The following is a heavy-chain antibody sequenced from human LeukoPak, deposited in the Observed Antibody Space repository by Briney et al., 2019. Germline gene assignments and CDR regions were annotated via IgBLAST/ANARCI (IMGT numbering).Heavy chain of an antibody. J-gene: IGHJ5*02. CDR3: ARASFGYCSSTSCSTPNWFDP. V-gene: IGHV1-69*13. D-gene: IGHD2-2*03. CDR1: GGTFSSYA. Sequence: SVKVSCKASGGTFSSYAISWVRQAPGQGLEGMGGIIPIFGTANYAQKFQGRVTITADESTSTAYMELSSLRSEDTAVYYCARASFGYCSSTSCSTPNWFDPWGQGTLVTVSS. CDR2: IIPIFGTA.